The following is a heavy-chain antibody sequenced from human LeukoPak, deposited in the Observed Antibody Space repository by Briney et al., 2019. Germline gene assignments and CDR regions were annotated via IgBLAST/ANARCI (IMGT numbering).Heavy chain of an antibody. J-gene: IGHJ4*02. Sequence: GGSLTLSCAASGFTFSSCGMHWVRQPPRKGLEWVAVISYDRSNKYYTDSVNGRFTISRDNSKNTLYLQMNSLRAEDTAVYYCAKTSRRIVGASLGYWGQGTLVTVSS. CDR2: ISYDRSNK. CDR1: GFTFSSCG. CDR3: AKTSRRIVGASLGY. D-gene: IGHD1-26*01. V-gene: IGHV3-30*18.